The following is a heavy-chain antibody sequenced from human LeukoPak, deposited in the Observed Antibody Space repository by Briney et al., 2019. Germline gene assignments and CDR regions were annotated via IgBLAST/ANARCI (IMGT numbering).Heavy chain of an antibody. CDR1: GGSISSGGYY. Sequence: SQTLSLTCTVSGGSISSGGYYWSWIRQHPGKGLEWIGYIYYSGSTYYNPSLKSRVTISVDTSKNQFSPKLSSVTAADTAVYYCARAGSGYEYYFDYWGQGTLVTVSS. D-gene: IGHD5-12*01. CDR2: IYYSGST. V-gene: IGHV4-31*03. CDR3: ARAGSGYEYYFDY. J-gene: IGHJ4*02.